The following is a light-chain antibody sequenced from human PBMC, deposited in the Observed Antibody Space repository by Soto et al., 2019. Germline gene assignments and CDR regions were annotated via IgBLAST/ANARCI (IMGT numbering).Light chain of an antibody. CDR2: EVS. J-gene: IGKJ4*01. CDR1: QSLLYSDGKTF. V-gene: IGKV2-30*01. Sequence: EVVMTQSPLSLHVTLGQPASIFCRSSQSLLYSDGKTFLTWFHQRPGQAPRRLIYEVSNRDSGVPDRFSGSGSGTDFTLKISRVEAEDVGVYYCMQGTHWPLTFGGGTKVEIK. CDR3: MQGTHWPLT.